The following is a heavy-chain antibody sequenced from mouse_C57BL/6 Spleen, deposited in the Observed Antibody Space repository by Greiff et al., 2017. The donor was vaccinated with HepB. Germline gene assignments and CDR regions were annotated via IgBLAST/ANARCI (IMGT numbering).Heavy chain of an antibody. CDR1: GYTFTSYW. V-gene: IGHV1-52*01. J-gene: IGHJ1*03. Sequence: QVQLQQPGAELVRPGSSVKLSCKASGYTFTSYWMHWVKQRPIQGLEWIGNIDPSDSETHYNQKFKDKATLTVDKSSSTAYMQLSSLTSEDSAVYYCAIRTYYYWYYDVWGTGTTVTVSS. D-gene: IGHD2-10*01. CDR2: IDPSDSET. CDR3: AIRTYYYWYYDV.